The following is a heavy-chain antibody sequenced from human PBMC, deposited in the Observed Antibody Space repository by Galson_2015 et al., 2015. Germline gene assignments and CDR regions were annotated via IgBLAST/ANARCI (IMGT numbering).Heavy chain of an antibody. Sequence: SLRLSCAASGFIFNKYWMSWVRQAPGKGLEWVANIKQDGSEKYYVDSENGRFTISRDNANIALYLQMNNLRAEDTAIYYCARLDRGLSYGFDYWGQGTLVTVSS. V-gene: IGHV3-7*05. CDR2: IKQDGSEK. J-gene: IGHJ4*02. CDR1: GFIFNKYW. CDR3: ARLDRGLSYGFDY. D-gene: IGHD5-18*01.